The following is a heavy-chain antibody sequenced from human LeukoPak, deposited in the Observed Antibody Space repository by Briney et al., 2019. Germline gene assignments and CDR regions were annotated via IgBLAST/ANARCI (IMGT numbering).Heavy chain of an antibody. CDR3: AKDSKRWKTYYYEAGSYYFDY. D-gene: IGHD3-10*01. J-gene: IGHJ4*02. Sequence: GGSLRLSCAASGFTFSSYGMHWVRQAPGKGLEWVAFIRYDGSNKYYADSVKGRFTISRDNSKNTLYLQMNSLGPEDTAVYYCAKDSKRWKTYYYEAGSYYFDYWGQGTRVTVSS. CDR1: GFTFSSYG. CDR2: IRYDGSNK. V-gene: IGHV3-30*02.